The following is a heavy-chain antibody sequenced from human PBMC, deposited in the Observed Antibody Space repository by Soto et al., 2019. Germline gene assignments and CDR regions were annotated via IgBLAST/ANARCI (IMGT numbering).Heavy chain of an antibody. Sequence: ASVKVSCKASGYTFTSYGISWVRQAPGQGLEWMGWISAYNGNTNYAQKLQGRVTMTTDKSTSTAYMELRSLRSDDTAVYYCARRFPLYDILTGYYYYYYMDVWGKGTTVTVSS. J-gene: IGHJ6*03. CDR2: ISAYNGNT. V-gene: IGHV1-18*01. CDR1: GYTFTSYG. CDR3: ARRFPLYDILTGYYYYYYMDV. D-gene: IGHD3-9*01.